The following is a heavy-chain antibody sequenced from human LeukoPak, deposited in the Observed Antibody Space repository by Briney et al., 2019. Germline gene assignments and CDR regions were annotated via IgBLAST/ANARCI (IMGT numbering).Heavy chain of an antibody. CDR2: VSGSGYNT. V-gene: IGHV3-23*01. CDR1: GFTFSSHA. D-gene: IGHD2-2*01. Sequence: GGSLRLSCAASGFTFSSHALSWVRQAPGKGLEWVSSVSGSGYNTYFADSVKSRFTISRDNSKNTVYLQMNSLRAEDAAVYYCAKDPYGTRYFDYWGQGTLVTVSS. CDR3: AKDPYGTRYFDY. J-gene: IGHJ4*02.